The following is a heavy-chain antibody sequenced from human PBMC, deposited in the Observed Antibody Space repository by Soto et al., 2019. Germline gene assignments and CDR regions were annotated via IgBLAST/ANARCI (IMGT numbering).Heavy chain of an antibody. D-gene: IGHD1-1*01. J-gene: IGHJ6*02. CDR3: ARLRRRKLDYYYYGMDV. Sequence: HGESLKISCKGSGYSFTSYWIGWVRQMPGKGLEWMGIIYPGDSDTRYSPSFQGQVTISADKSISTAYLQWSSLKASDTAMYYCARLRRRKLDYYYYGMDVWGQGTTVTVSS. V-gene: IGHV5-51*01. CDR2: IYPGDSDT. CDR1: GYSFTSYW.